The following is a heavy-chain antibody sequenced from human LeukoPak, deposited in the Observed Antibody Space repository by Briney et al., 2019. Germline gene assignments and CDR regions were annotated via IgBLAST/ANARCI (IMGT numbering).Heavy chain of an antibody. V-gene: IGHV4-61*02. Sequence: SETLSLTCTVSGGSISSGSYYWSWIRQPAGKGLEWIGRIYTSGSTNYNPSLKSRVTISLDTSKNQLSLNLRFVTAADTALYFCARRRAQSSGPSFYYFCMDVWGKGTTVTVSS. CDR1: GGSISSGSYY. J-gene: IGHJ6*03. CDR3: ARRRAQSSGPSFYYFCMDV. D-gene: IGHD1-26*01. CDR2: IYTSGST.